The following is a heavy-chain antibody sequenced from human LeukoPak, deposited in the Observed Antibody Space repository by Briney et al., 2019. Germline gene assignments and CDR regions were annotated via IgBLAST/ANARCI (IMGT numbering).Heavy chain of an antibody. CDR1: GYSFTSYW. CDR3: ARRITYYYGSGSYYFDY. J-gene: IGHJ4*02. Sequence: GESLQISCKGSGYSFTSYWIGWVRQMPGKGLEWMGIIYPGDSDTRYSPSFQGQVTISADKSISTAYLQWSSLKASDTAMYYCARRITYYYGSGSYYFDYWGQGTLVTVSS. CDR2: IYPGDSDT. V-gene: IGHV5-51*01. D-gene: IGHD3-10*01.